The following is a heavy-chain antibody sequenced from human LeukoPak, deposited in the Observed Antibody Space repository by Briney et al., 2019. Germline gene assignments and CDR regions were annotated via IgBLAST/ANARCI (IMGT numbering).Heavy chain of an antibody. V-gene: IGHV4-39*07. CDR2: IYHSGST. D-gene: IGHD3-22*01. CDR3: ARGVGDSSGYYSYYYYYYMDV. J-gene: IGHJ6*03. CDR1: GGSISSSSYY. Sequence: SETLSLTCTVSGGSISSSSYYWGWIRQPPGKGLEWIGSIYHSGSTYYNPSLKSRVTISVDTSKNQFSLKLSSVTAADTAVYYCARGVGDSSGYYSYYYYYYMDVWGEGTTVTVSS.